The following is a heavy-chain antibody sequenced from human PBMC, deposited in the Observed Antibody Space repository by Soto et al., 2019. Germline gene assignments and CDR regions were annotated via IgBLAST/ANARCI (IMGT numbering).Heavy chain of an antibody. CDR2: INHSGSS. CDR1: GGSFSGYH. Sequence: SQTLCLTCAVHGGSFSGYHWSWIRQPPGKGLEWIGEINHSGSSNYNPSLKIRVTISVYTSKNQFYLKLSSVTAADTSVYYCARRIKIFGVVTNNRFDPWGQGTLGTVSS. V-gene: IGHV4-34*01. CDR3: ARRIKIFGVVTNNRFDP. D-gene: IGHD3-3*01. J-gene: IGHJ5*02.